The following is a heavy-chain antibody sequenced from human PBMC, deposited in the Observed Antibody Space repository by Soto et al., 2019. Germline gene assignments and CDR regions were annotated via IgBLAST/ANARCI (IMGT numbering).Heavy chain of an antibody. V-gene: IGHV4-61*08. CDR3: ARSPNYYYYGFDV. Sequence: SETLSLTCTVSGGSVSSGDYFWSWLWQSPGKRLEWIAYIYYSGSTNYYPSLKSRATISVDTSNSQGSLTLTSMTAADAALYYCARSPNYYYYGFDVWGQGTAVTV. CDR2: IYYSGST. CDR1: GGSVSSGDYF. J-gene: IGHJ6*02. D-gene: IGHD3-10*01.